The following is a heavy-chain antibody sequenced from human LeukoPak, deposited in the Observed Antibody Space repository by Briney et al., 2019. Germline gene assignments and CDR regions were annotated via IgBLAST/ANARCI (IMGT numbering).Heavy chain of an antibody. CDR2: ITGNLKYI. J-gene: IGHJ4*02. Sequence: GGSLRLSCEASGFTFSIYGMDWVRQAPGKGLEWVSSITGNLKYIWYADSVKGRFTISRDNAKNSLYMQMNSLRAEDTAVYYCVRERDCGRSNCVAYSFDSWGQGTLVTVSS. D-gene: IGHD2-2*01. V-gene: IGHV3-21*01. CDR3: VRERDCGRSNCVAYSFDS. CDR1: GFTFSIYG.